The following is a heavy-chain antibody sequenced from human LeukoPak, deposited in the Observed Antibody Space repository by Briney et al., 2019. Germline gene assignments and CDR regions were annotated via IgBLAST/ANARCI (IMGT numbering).Heavy chain of an antibody. CDR2: IKQDGSEK. V-gene: IGHV3-7*01. CDR3: ARGSGAIFGVVTAFDI. J-gene: IGHJ3*02. Sequence: GGSLRLSCAASGFTFSSYWMSWVRQAPGKGLEWVANIKQDGSEKYYVDSVKGRFTISRDNAKNSLYLQMNSLRAEDTAVYYCARGSGAIFGVVTAFDIWGQGTMVTVSS. D-gene: IGHD3-3*01. CDR1: GFTFSSYW.